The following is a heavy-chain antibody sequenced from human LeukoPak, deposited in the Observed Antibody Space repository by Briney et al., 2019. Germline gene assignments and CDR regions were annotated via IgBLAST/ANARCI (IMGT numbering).Heavy chain of an antibody. CDR3: ARFGYRSNWLIDY. CDR1: GFTFSRYW. Sequence: GGSLRLSCAASGFTFSRYWMHWARQAPGKGLVWVSRIYIDGSRASYADSVKGRFTISRDNAKNTLYLQMNSLRVDGTAVYYCARFGYRSNWLIDYWGQGTLVTVSS. J-gene: IGHJ4*02. D-gene: IGHD6-13*01. V-gene: IGHV3-74*01. CDR2: IYIDGSRA.